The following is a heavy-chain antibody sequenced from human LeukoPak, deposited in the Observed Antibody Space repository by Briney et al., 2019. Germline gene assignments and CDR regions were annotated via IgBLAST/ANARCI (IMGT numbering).Heavy chain of an antibody. CDR2: ISGSGGST. Sequence: PGGSLRLSCAGSGFTYSSYAMSWVRQAPGKVLEWVSAISGSGGSTYYADSVKGRFTISRDNSKNTLYLQMNSLRAEDTAVYYCAKDRKLRYFDWKYYFDYWGQGTLVTVSS. V-gene: IGHV3-23*01. D-gene: IGHD3-9*01. CDR1: GFTYSSYA. CDR3: AKDRKLRYFDWKYYFDY. J-gene: IGHJ4*02.